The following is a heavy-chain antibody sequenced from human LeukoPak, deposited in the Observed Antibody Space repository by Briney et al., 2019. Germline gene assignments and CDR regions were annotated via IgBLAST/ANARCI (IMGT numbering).Heavy chain of an antibody. CDR2: IYYSGST. V-gene: IGHV4-59*01. J-gene: IGHJ2*01. CDR1: GGSISSYY. Sequence: SGTLSLTCTVSGGSISSYYWTWIRQPPGKGLEWIGYIYYSGSTNYNPSLKSRVTISVDTSKNQFSLKLSSVTAADTAVYYCARDKGPYWYFDLWGRGTLVTVSS. CDR3: ARDKGPYWYFDL.